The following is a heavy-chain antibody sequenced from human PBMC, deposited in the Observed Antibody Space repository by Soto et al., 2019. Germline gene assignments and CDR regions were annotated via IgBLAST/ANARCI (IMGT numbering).Heavy chain of an antibody. CDR1: GFTFSSYS. CDR3: ARDPNYYYGSGSYYNANYFDY. CDR2: ISSSSSYI. D-gene: IGHD3-10*01. J-gene: IGHJ4*02. Sequence: GGSLRLSCAASGFTFSSYSMNWVRQAPGKGLEWVSSISSSSSYIYYADSVKGRFTISRDNAKNSLYLQMNSLRAEDTAVYYCARDPNYYYGSGSYYNANYFDYWGQGTLVTVSS. V-gene: IGHV3-21*01.